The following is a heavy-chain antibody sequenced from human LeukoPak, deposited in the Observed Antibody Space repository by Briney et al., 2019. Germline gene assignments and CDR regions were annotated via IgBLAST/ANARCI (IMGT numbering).Heavy chain of an antibody. D-gene: IGHD2-2*01. CDR2: IYYSGST. Sequence: SETLSLTCTVSGGSVSSSSYYWSWIRQPPGKGLEWIRYIYYSGSTNHNPSLKSRVTISVDTSKNQFSLKLSSVTAADTAVYYCARVPAAMFNLDYWGQGTLVTVSS. J-gene: IGHJ4*02. CDR3: ARVPAAMFNLDY. V-gene: IGHV4-61*01. CDR1: GGSVSSSSYY.